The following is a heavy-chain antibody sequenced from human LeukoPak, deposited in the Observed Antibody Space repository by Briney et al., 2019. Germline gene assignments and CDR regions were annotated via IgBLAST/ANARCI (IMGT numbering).Heavy chain of an antibody. Sequence: ASETLSLTCAVYGGSFSGYYWSWIRQPPGKGLEWIGEINHSGSTNYNPSLKSRVTMSVDTSKNQFSLRLSSVTAADTAVYYCARFIQGWFDPWGQGTLVTVSS. J-gene: IGHJ5*02. D-gene: IGHD2-21*01. V-gene: IGHV4-34*01. CDR2: INHSGST. CDR3: ARFIQGWFDP. CDR1: GGSFSGYY.